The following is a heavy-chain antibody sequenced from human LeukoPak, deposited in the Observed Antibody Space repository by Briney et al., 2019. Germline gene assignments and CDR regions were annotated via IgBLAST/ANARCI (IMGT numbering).Heavy chain of an antibody. CDR3: ATAIQNWFDP. CDR2: INHSGSS. J-gene: IGHJ5*02. V-gene: IGHV4-34*01. CDR1: GDSFRVTY. Sequence: AESLSLTRAVRGDSFRVTYSSCVPDPPGKGLEWRGEINHSGSSNYAPSLKTRATISLDTTKNQFALKLSSVTAADTAVYYCATAIQNWFDPWGQGTLVTVSS.